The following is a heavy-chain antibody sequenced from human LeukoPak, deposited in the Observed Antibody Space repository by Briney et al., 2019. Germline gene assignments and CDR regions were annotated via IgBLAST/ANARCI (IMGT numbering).Heavy chain of an antibody. V-gene: IGHV4-61*02. CDR1: GGSISSGSYY. J-gene: IGHJ6*02. CDR3: ARQRLGINYYYGMDV. Sequence: TSETLSLTCTVSGGSISSGSYYWSWIRQPAGEGLEWIGRIYTSGSTDYNPSLKSRVTMSVDTSKNQFSLKLSSVTAADTAVYYCARQRLGINYYYGMDVWGQGTTVTVSS. D-gene: IGHD7-27*01. CDR2: IYTSGST.